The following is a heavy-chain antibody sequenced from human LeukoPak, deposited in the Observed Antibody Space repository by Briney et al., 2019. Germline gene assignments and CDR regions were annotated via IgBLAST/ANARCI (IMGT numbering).Heavy chain of an antibody. V-gene: IGHV3-48*03. D-gene: IGHD6-13*01. CDR3: ARVSSSWYALDDY. CDR2: ISSSGSTI. CDR1: GFTFSSYE. J-gene: IGHJ4*02. Sequence: GGSLRLSCAASGFTFSSYEMNWVRQAPGKGLEWVSYISSSGSTIYYADSVKGRFTISRDSAKNSLYLQMNSLRAEDTAVYYCARVSSSWYALDDYWGQGTLVTVSS.